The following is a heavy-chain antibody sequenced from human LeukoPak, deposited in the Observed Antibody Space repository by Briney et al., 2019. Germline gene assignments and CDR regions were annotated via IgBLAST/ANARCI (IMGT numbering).Heavy chain of an antibody. CDR1: GGSISSYY. V-gene: IGHV4-4*07. J-gene: IGHJ3*02. Sequence: PSETLSLTCTVSGGSISSYYWSWIRQPAGKGLEWIGRIYTSGSTNYNPSLKSRVTMSVDTSKNQFSLKLSPVTAADTAVYYCARDFGIAAAIAFDIWGQGTMVTVSS. D-gene: IGHD6-13*01. CDR3: ARDFGIAAAIAFDI. CDR2: IYTSGST.